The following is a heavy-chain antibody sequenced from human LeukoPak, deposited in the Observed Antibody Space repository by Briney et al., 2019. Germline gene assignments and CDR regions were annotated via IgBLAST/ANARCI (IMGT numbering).Heavy chain of an antibody. CDR3: ARGDYYDSSGYYLGAFDI. V-gene: IGHV3-53*01. Sequence: PGGSPRLSCAASGFTVSSNYMSWVRQAPGKGLEWVSVIYSGGSTYYADSVKGRFTISRDNSKNTLYLQMNSLRAEDTAVYYCARGDYYDSSGYYLGAFDIWGQGTMVTVSS. D-gene: IGHD3-22*01. CDR1: GFTVSSNY. J-gene: IGHJ3*02. CDR2: IYSGGST.